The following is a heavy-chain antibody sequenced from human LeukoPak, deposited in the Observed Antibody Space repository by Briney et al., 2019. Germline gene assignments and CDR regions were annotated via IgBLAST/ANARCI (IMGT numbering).Heavy chain of an antibody. J-gene: IGHJ4*02. CDR1: GFTFSSQW. D-gene: IGHD1-26*01. Sequence: GGSLRLSCAASGFTFSSQWMGWVRQAPGKGLEWVANVNQGGTEKFYVDSVKGRFTISRDNAKNSLYLQMNSLRAEDTAVYYCARFRAAWELLQIPIDYWGQGTLVTVSS. CDR3: ARFRAAWELLQIPIDY. V-gene: IGHV3-7*01. CDR2: VNQGGTEK.